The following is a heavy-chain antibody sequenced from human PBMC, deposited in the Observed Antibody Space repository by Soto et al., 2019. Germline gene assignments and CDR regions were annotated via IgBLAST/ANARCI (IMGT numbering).Heavy chain of an antibody. CDR1: GGSISSGGYY. D-gene: IGHD6-19*01. CDR3: ASSPVTGIYYAMDV. CDR2: IYYTGST. J-gene: IGHJ6*02. Sequence: LSLTCTVSGGSISSGGYYWSWIRQHPGKGLEWIGNIYYTGSTHYDPSLKSRITISLDTSKNQISLKLSSVTAADTAVYYCASSPVTGIYYAMDVWGQGTTVTVSS. V-gene: IGHV4-31*03.